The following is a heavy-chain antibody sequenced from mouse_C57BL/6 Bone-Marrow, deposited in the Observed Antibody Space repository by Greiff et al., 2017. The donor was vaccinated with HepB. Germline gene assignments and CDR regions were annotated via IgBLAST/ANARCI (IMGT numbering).Heavy chain of an antibody. CDR1: GYTFTSYW. CDR2: IDPSDSYT. Sequence: QVQLKEPGAELVMPGASVKLSCKASGYTFTSYWMHWVKQRPGQGLEWIGEIDPSDSYTNYNQKFKGKSTLTVDKSSSTAYMQLSSLTSEDSAVYYCARGTAQAWFAYWGQGTLVTVSA. CDR3: ARGTAQAWFAY. D-gene: IGHD3-2*02. J-gene: IGHJ3*01. V-gene: IGHV1-69*01.